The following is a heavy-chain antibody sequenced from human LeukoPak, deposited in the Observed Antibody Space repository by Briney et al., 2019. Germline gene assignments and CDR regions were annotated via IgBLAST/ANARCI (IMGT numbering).Heavy chain of an antibody. V-gene: IGHV3-15*01. J-gene: IGHJ4*02. D-gene: IGHD3-22*01. CDR3: TTDRSYYYDSSGHEVRY. Sequence: GGSLRLSCAASRFTFSNAWMSWVRQAAGKGLEWVGRIKSKTDGGTTDYAAPVKGRFSISRDDSQNTLYLQMNSLKTEDTAVYYCTTDRSYYYDSSGHEVRYWGQGTLVTVSS. CDR2: IKSKTDGGTT. CDR1: RFTFSNAW.